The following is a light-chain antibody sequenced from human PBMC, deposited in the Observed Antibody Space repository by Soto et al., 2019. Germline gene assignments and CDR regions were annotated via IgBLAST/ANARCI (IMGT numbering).Light chain of an antibody. CDR2: DAS. CDR1: HDIRDH. Sequence: IQMTQSPSSLSASVGDRVTLTCQASHDIRDHLNWYQQKPWKPPKLLIYDASNLQTGVPSRFSGSGSVTDFTFTISSLQPEDIATYFCHQYDNLSQTFGPGTKLDIK. V-gene: IGKV1-33*01. J-gene: IGKJ3*01. CDR3: HQYDNLSQT.